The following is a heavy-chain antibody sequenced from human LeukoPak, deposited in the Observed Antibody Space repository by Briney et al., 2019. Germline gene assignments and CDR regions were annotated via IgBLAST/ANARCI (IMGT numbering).Heavy chain of an antibody. Sequence: GGSLRLSCAASGFTVSSNYMSWVRQAPGKGLEWVSVIYSGGSTYYADSVKGRFTISRDNSKNTLYLQMNSLRAEDTAVYYCAKGGVSRGIVIVPPAVPPDSWGQGTLVTVSS. CDR1: GFTVSSNY. D-gene: IGHD2-2*01. CDR2: IYSGGST. CDR3: AKGGVSRGIVIVPPAVPPDS. J-gene: IGHJ4*02. V-gene: IGHV3-53*01.